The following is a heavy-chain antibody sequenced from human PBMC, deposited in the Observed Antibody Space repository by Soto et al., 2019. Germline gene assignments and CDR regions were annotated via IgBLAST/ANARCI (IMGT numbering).Heavy chain of an antibody. CDR3: AKGDTEVVVAEHDAFDI. CDR1: GFTFSSYG. D-gene: IGHD2-15*01. Sequence: QVQLVESGGGVVQPGRSLRLSCAASGFTFSSYGMHWVRQAPGKGLEWVAVISYEGSNKYYADSVKGGFTISRDNSKNTLYLQMNGLRAEDTAVYYCAKGDTEVVVAEHDAFDIWGQGTMVTVSS. CDR2: ISYEGSNK. V-gene: IGHV3-30*18. J-gene: IGHJ3*02.